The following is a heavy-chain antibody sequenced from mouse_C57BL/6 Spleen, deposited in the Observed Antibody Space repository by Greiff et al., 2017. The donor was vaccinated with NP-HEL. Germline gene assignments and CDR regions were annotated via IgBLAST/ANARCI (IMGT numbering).Heavy chain of an antibody. D-gene: IGHD2-2*01. Sequence: VQLQQSGAELARPGASVKLSCKASGYTFTSYGISWVKQRTGQGLEWIGEIYPRSGNTYYTEQFKGQATLTADKSSSTAYMELRSLTSDDSAVYFCARCELGSERDYWGQGTSVTVSA. CDR2: IYPRSGNT. J-gene: IGHJ4*01. CDR1: GYTFTSYG. V-gene: IGHV1-81*01. CDR3: ARCELGSERDY.